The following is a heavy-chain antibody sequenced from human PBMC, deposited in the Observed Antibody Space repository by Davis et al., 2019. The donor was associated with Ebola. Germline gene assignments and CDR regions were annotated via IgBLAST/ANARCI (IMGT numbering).Heavy chain of an antibody. CDR1: GYTFTSYW. Sequence: GESLKISCQASGYTFTSYWINWVRQLPGKGLEWVGRIDPSDSYTNYSPSFQGQVTISADKSISTAYLQWSGLRASDTAMYYCARIPNCSGGTCPEIYGMDVWGQGTTVTVSS. V-gene: IGHV5-10-1*04. CDR3: ARIPNCSGGTCPEIYGMDV. D-gene: IGHD2-15*01. J-gene: IGHJ6*02. CDR2: IDPSDSYT.